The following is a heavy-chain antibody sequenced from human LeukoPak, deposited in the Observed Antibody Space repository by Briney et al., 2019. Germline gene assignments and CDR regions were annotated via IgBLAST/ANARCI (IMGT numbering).Heavy chain of an antibody. CDR1: GGSISSGRYY. CDR3: AREGVGGRVAAAHPYYFDY. V-gene: IGHV4-61*02. Sequence: SETLSLTCTVSGGSISSGRYYWSWIRQPAGKGLEWIGRIYTSGSTNYNPSLKSRVTISVGTSKNQFSLKLSSVTAADTAVYYCAREGVGGRVAAAHPYYFDYWGQGTLVTVSS. D-gene: IGHD6-13*01. J-gene: IGHJ4*02. CDR2: IYTSGST.